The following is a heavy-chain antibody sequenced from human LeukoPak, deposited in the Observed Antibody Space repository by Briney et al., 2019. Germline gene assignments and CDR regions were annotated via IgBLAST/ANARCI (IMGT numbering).Heavy chain of an antibody. CDR3: ARDRAYYDFWTPGFDP. V-gene: IGHV1-2*02. J-gene: IGHJ5*02. Sequence: APVKVSCKASGYTFTGYYMHWVRQAPGQGLEWMGWINPNSGGTNYAQKFQGRVTMTRDTSISTAYMELSRLRSDDTAVYYCARDRAYYDFWTPGFDPWGQGTLVTVSS. CDR1: GYTFTGYY. D-gene: IGHD3-3*01. CDR2: INPNSGGT.